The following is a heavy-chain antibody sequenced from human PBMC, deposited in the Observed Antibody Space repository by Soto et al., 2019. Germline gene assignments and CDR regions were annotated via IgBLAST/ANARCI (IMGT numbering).Heavy chain of an antibody. D-gene: IGHD3-22*01. J-gene: IGHJ4*02. Sequence: GESLKISCKGSGYSFTSYWIGWVRQMPGKGLEWMGIIYPGDSDTRYSPSFQGQVTISADKSISTAYLQWSSLKASDTAVYYCARDFKVSPDYYDSSGYYPPAFYFDYWGQGTLVTVSS. CDR1: GYSFTSYW. CDR2: IYPGDSDT. V-gene: IGHV5-51*01. CDR3: ARDFKVSPDYYDSSGYYPPAFYFDY.